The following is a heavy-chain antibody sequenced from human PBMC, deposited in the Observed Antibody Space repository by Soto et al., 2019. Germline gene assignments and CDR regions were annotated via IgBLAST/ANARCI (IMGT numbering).Heavy chain of an antibody. CDR2: ISGSGGHT. J-gene: IGHJ5*02. Sequence: GSLRLSCTGSGFSFFSYAMSGVRQAPGKGLEWVSTISGSGGHTYYADSVKGRFVVSRDNDKNTVYLHMSSLTGEDTAVYFCAKIEMGWFAHWGQGTQVTVS. CDR3: AKIEMGWFAH. CDR1: GFSFFSYA. V-gene: IGHV3-23*01. D-gene: IGHD2-8*01.